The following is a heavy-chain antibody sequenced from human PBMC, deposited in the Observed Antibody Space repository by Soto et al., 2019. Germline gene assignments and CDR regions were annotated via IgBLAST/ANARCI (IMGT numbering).Heavy chain of an antibody. CDR1: GGTFGSYS. J-gene: IGHJ1*01. CDR3: AREGFSSSYLAY. Sequence: QVQLVQSGAEVKKPGSSVKVSCRASGGTFGSYSITWVRQAPGQGLDWMGRIVPIFTTPKYAQRLQGRVTITADASTNTVYMELSGLTSDDTAMYYCAREGFSSSYLAYWGQGPLVTVSS. V-gene: IGHV1-69*01. CDR2: IVPIFTTP. D-gene: IGHD3-22*01.